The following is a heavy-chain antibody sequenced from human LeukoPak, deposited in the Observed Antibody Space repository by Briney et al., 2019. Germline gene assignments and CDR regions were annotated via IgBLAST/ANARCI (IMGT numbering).Heavy chain of an antibody. CDR3: ATVGYGSGSYYYFDY. J-gene: IGHJ4*02. V-gene: IGHV1-8*03. CDR1: GYTFTSYD. D-gene: IGHD3-10*01. CDR2: MNPNSGNT. Sequence: ASVKVSCKASGYTFTSYDINWVRQATGQGLEWMGWMNPNSGNTGYAQKFQGRVTITRNTSISTAYMELSSLRSEDTAVYYCATVGYGSGSYYYFDYWGQGTLVTVSS.